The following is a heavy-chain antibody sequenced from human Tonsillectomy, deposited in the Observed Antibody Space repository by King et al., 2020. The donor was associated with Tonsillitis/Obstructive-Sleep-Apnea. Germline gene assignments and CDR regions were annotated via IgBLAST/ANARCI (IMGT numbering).Heavy chain of an antibody. V-gene: IGHV3-23*04. CDR3: AKDLGYYDSSGSKYFQH. CDR1: GFTFSSYA. D-gene: IGHD3-22*01. J-gene: IGHJ1*01. CDR2: ISGSGGST. Sequence: VQLVESGGGLVQPGGSLRLSCAASGFTFSSYAMSWVRQAPGKGLEWVSAISGSGGSTYYADSVKGRFTISGDNSKNTLYLQMNSLRAEDTAVYYCAKDLGYYDSSGSKYFQHWGQGNLVTVSP.